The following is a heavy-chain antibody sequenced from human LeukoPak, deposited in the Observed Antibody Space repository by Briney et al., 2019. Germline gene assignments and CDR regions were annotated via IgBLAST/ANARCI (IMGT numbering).Heavy chain of an antibody. CDR2: IYYSGST. CDR3: ARRAGAYSHPYDY. Sequence: SETLSLTCTVSGGSVSSSSYYWGWIRQPPGKGLEWIGSIYYSGSTYYNPSLKSRVTISVDTSKNQFSLKLSSVTAADTAVYYCARRAGAYSHPYDYWGQGTLVTVSS. J-gene: IGHJ4*02. CDR1: GGSVSSSSYY. V-gene: IGHV4-39*07. D-gene: IGHD4/OR15-4a*01.